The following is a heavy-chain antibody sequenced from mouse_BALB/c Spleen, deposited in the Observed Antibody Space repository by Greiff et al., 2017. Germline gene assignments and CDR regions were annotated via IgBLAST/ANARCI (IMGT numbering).Heavy chain of an antibody. Sequence: EVQLQQSGTVLARPGASVKMSCKASGYSFTSYWTHWVKQRPGRGLEWIGAIYPGNSDTSYNQKFKGKAKLTAVTSASTAYMELSSLTNEDSAVYYCTRASNSYFDYWGQGTTLTVSS. V-gene: IGHV1-5*01. CDR3: TRASNSYFDY. CDR2: IYPGNSDT. CDR1: GYSFTSYW. D-gene: IGHD4-1*01. J-gene: IGHJ2*01.